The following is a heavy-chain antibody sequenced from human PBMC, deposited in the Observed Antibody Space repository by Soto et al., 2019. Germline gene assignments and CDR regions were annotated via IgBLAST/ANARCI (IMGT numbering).Heavy chain of an antibody. Sequence: QVQLQESGPGLVKPSQTLSLTCTVSGGSISSDSYYWSWIRQHPGKGLEWIGYIYYSGSTYYNPSLESRVTRSVDTSKNQFSLKLSSVTAADTAVYYCARDQWKGTTHYFDYWGQGTMVTVS. CDR2: IYYSGST. CDR3: ARDQWKGTTHYFDY. V-gene: IGHV4-31*03. J-gene: IGHJ4*02. CDR1: GGSISSDSYY. D-gene: IGHD1-1*01.